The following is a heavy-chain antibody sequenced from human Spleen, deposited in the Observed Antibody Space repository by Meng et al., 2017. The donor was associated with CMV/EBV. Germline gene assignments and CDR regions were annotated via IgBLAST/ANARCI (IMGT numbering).Heavy chain of an antibody. CDR2: IYSGGRRT. Sequence: LSCAASGFTFRGFGMSWVRQAPGEGLEWVSVIYSGGRRTYYADAVKGRFTISRDDSKNTLSLRMNDLRVEDTAVYYCTKIWGAFDSWGQGTLVTVPS. CDR3: TKIWGAFDS. V-gene: IGHV3-23*03. CDR1: GFTFRGFG. D-gene: IGHD3-16*01. J-gene: IGHJ4*02.